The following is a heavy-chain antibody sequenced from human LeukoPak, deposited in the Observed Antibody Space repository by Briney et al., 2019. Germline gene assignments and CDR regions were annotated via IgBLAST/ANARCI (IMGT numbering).Heavy chain of an antibody. J-gene: IGHJ4*02. CDR2: INPSGGST. Sequence: ASVKVSCTASGYTFTSYYMHWVRQAPGQGLEWMGIINPSGGSTSYAQKFQGRVTMTRDTSTSIVYMELSSLRSEDTAVYYCARAYYDILTGYYTARWWDQPFDYWGQGTLVTVSS. CDR1: GYTFTSYY. D-gene: IGHD3-9*01. V-gene: IGHV1-46*01. CDR3: ARAYYDILTGYYTARWWDQPFDY.